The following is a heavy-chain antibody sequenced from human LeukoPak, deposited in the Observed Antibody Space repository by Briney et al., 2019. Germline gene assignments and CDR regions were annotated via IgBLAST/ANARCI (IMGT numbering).Heavy chain of an antibody. Sequence: GESLKISCKGSGYSFTSYWIGWVRQMPGKGLEWMGIIYPGDSGTRYSPSFQGQVTISADKSISTAYLQWSSLKASDTATYYCARGGYSSSWYWGGDFDYWGQGTLVTVSS. CDR1: GYSFTSYW. CDR3: ARGGYSSSWYWGGDFDY. CDR2: IYPGDSGT. J-gene: IGHJ4*02. V-gene: IGHV5-51*01. D-gene: IGHD6-13*01.